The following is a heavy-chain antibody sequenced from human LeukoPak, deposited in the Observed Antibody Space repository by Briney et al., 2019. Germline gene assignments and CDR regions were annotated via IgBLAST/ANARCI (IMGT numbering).Heavy chain of an antibody. CDR1: GFTFSSYG. V-gene: IGHV3-23*01. J-gene: IGHJ4*02. Sequence: GGSLRLSCAASGFTFSSYGMSWVRQAPGKGLEWVPAISGSGGSTYYADSVKGRFTISRDNSKNTLYLQMNSLRAEDTAVYYCVRDRDRDPYYFDYWGQGTLVTVSS. CDR3: VRDRDRDPYYFDY. CDR2: ISGSGGST.